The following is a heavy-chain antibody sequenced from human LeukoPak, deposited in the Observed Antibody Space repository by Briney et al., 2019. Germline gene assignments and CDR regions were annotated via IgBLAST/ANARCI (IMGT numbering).Heavy chain of an antibody. D-gene: IGHD6-25*01. V-gene: IGHV5-51*01. CDR1: GYSFTSYW. Sequence: GESLKISCKGSGYSFTSYWIGWVRQMPGKGLEWMGIIYPGDSDTRYSPSFQGQVNVSADKSISTAYLQWSSLKASDTAMYYCARYFSYSSDDAFDIWGQGTMVTVSS. J-gene: IGHJ3*02. CDR3: ARYFSYSSDDAFDI. CDR2: IYPGDSDT.